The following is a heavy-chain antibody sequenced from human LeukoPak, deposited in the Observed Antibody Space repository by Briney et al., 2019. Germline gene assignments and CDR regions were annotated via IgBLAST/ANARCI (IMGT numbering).Heavy chain of an antibody. CDR2: IDAGATST. Sequence: GGSLRLSCAASGFPVNKYEMHWVRQAPGKGLEWVSYIDAGATSTNYADSVWGRFTISRDNAKDTVYLQMNSLRVEDTAVYYCIGSGGWPGYWGQGTLVTVSS. D-gene: IGHD1-26*01. CDR3: IGSGGWPGY. CDR1: GFPVNKYE. V-gene: IGHV3-48*03. J-gene: IGHJ4*02.